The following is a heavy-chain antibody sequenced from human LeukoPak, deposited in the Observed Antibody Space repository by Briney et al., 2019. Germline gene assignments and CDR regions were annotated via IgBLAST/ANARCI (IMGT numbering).Heavy chain of an antibody. CDR2: ISGSGSST. CDR1: GFTFSSHE. J-gene: IGHJ3*02. D-gene: IGHD3-10*01. Sequence: GGSLRLSCAASGFTFSSHEMNWVRQAPGKGLERVSYISGSGSSTHYADPVKGRFTISRDNAKNSLYLQMNSLRAEDTAVCYCARRGVRGVCEGFDIWGRGTMVAVSS. V-gene: IGHV3-48*03. CDR3: ARRGVRGVCEGFDI.